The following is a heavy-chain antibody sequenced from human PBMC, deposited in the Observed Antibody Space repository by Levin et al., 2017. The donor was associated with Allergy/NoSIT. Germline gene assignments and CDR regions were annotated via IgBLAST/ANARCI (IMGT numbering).Heavy chain of an antibody. CDR3: AKDRLGTGYSSSWYGNWFDP. D-gene: IGHD6-13*01. Sequence: GGSLRLSCAASGFTFSSYAMSWVRQAPGKGLEWVSAISGSGGSTYYADSVKGRFTISRDNSKNTLYLQMNSLRAEDTAVYYCAKDRLGTGYSSSWYGNWFDPWGQGTLVTVSS. CDR2: ISGSGGST. J-gene: IGHJ5*02. CDR1: GFTFSSYA. V-gene: IGHV3-23*01.